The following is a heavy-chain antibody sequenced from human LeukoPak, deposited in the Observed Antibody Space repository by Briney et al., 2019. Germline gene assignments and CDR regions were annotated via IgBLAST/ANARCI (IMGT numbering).Heavy chain of an antibody. CDR2: IKQDGSEK. CDR1: GFTSSSYW. J-gene: IGHJ4*02. CDR3: AIFLYSGSYYNY. D-gene: IGHD1-26*01. V-gene: IGHV3-7*01. Sequence: GGSLRLSCAASGFTSSSYWMSWVRLAPGKGLEWVANIKQDGSEKYYVDSVKGRFTISRDNAKNSLYLQMNSLRAEDTAVYYCAIFLYSGSYYNYWGQGTLVTVSS.